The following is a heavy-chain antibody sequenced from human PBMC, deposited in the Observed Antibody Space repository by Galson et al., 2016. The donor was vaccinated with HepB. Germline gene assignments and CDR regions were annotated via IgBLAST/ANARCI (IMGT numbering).Heavy chain of an antibody. J-gene: IGHJ6*02. V-gene: IGHV3-30*14. CDR1: GFTFSSHS. CDR3: ARGLRWSGFFKIYFYYGMDV. CDR2: ISHDGGNH. Sequence: SLRPSCAASGFTFSSHSMHWARQAPGKGLEWVAVISHDGGNHFYADSVKGRFTISRDNSKNTLYLQMNRLKPDDTAVYFCARGLRWSGFFKIYFYYGMDVWGQGTTLTVSS. D-gene: IGHD3-3*01.